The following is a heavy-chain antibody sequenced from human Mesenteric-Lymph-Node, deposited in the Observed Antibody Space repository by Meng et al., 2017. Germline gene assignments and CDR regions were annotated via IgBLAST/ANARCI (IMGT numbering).Heavy chain of an antibody. J-gene: IGHJ4*02. Sequence: ASVKVSCKASGGTFSSYGISWVRQAPGQGLEWMGWISAYNGNTNYAQKLQGRVTMTTDTSTSTAYMELRSLRSDDTAVYYCARANYGGGDFDYWGQGTLVTVYS. V-gene: IGHV1-18*01. CDR3: ARANYGGGDFDY. CDR1: GGTFSSYG. D-gene: IGHD4-23*01. CDR2: ISAYNGNT.